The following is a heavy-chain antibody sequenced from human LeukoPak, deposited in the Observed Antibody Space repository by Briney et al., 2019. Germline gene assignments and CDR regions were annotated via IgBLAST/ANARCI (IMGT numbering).Heavy chain of an antibody. V-gene: IGHV1-69*04. J-gene: IGHJ4*02. D-gene: IGHD1-1*01. Sequence: ASVKVSCKASGGTFSSYAISWVRQAPGQGLEWMGRIIPILGIANYAQKFQGRVTMTRDTSISTAYMELSRLRSEDTAVYYCARAGLERRRPSAHWGQGTLVTVSS. CDR1: GGTFSSYA. CDR3: ARAGLERRRPSAH. CDR2: IIPILGIA.